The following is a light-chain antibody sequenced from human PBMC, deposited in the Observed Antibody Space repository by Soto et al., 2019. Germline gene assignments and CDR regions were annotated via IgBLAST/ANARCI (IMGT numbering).Light chain of an antibody. V-gene: IGKV1-39*01. CDR3: QHGYSTPLP. Sequence: DIQMTQSPSSLSASVGDRVTITCRASQSISTYLHWYQQKPGKAPNLLIYAASTLQSGVPSRFSGSGSGTDFTLTISSLQPEDFATYFCQHGYSTPLPFGGGTKGDIK. CDR2: AAS. J-gene: IGKJ4*01. CDR1: QSISTY.